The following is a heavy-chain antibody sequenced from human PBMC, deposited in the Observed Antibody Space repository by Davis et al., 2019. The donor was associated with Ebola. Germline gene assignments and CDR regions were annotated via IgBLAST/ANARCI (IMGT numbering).Heavy chain of an antibody. CDR1: GFTFSAYG. CDR3: AKGFWQSAYYFDS. D-gene: IGHD2-21*01. Sequence: GESLKIPCAASGFTFSAYGMHWVRQAPGKGLEWLAVISYEGTNSYYADSVKGRFTISRDNSKNTLYLQMSSLRSDDTAVYYCAKGFWQSAYYFDSWGQGTLV. V-gene: IGHV3-30*18. J-gene: IGHJ4*02. CDR2: ISYEGTNS.